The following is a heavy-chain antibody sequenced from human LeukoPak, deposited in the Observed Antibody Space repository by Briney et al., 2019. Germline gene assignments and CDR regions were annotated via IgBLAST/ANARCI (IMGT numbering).Heavy chain of an antibody. V-gene: IGHV4-39*01. D-gene: IGHD1-26*01. CDR1: VGSLSSSGYY. CDR2: IYYSGST. CDR3: ARHEYSGSYYGLSWFDP. J-gene: IGHJ5*02. Sequence: PETLSLTRTVSVGSLSSSGYYWGWIRQPPGKGLEWIASIYYSGSTYYNPSLKSRVTVSIDTSKNQLSLKLSSLTAADTAVYYCARHEYSGSYYGLSWFDPWGQGTLVTVSS.